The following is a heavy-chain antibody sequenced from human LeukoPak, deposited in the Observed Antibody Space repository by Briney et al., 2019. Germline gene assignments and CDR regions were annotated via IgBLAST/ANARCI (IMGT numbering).Heavy chain of an antibody. J-gene: IGHJ4*02. V-gene: IGHV4-30-4*01. CDR3: ARESAQLWSFDY. D-gene: IGHD5-18*01. CDR1: GGSISSGDYY. Sequence: SETLSLTCTVSGGSISSGDYYWSWIRQPPGKGLEWIGYIYYSGSTYYNPSLKSRVTISVDTSKNQFSLKLSSVTAADTAVYYCARESAQLWSFDYWGQGTLVTVSS. CDR2: IYYSGST.